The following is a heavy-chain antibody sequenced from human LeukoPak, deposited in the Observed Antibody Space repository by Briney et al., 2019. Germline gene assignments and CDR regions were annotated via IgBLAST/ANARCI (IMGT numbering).Heavy chain of an antibody. J-gene: IGHJ4*02. V-gene: IGHV1-18*01. CDR1: GYIFTTYG. CDR3: ARDYGSGSYYGFDY. D-gene: IGHD3-10*01. Sequence: ASVTVSCKASGYIFTTYGISWVRQAPGQGLEWMGWISGYNGITIYAQKFQGRVTMTTDTSTSTAYMELSSLRSEDTAVYYCARDYGSGSYYGFDYWGQGPLVTVSS. CDR2: ISGYNGIT.